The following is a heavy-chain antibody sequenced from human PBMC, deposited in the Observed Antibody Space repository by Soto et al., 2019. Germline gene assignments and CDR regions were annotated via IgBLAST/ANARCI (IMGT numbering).Heavy chain of an antibody. CDR3: AKDLAVAIIYYGMDV. CDR1: GFTFNNHG. CDR2: ISYDGSNR. V-gene: IGHV3-30*18. Sequence: QVPLVQSGGGVVQPGRSLRLSCAASGFTFNNHGMHWVRQAPGKGLEWVAVISYDGSNRYYTDSVKGRFTISRDKSKNALYLKMNSLRAEDTAVYYCAKDLAVAIIYYGMDVWGQGTTVTVSS. J-gene: IGHJ6*02. D-gene: IGHD2-21*01.